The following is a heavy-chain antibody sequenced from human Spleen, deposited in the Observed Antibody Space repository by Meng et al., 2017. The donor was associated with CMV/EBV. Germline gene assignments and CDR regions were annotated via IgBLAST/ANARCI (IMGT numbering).Heavy chain of an antibody. Sequence: GGSLRLSCKGSGYSFTSYWIDWVRQMPGKGLEWMGIIYPGDSDTRYSPSFQGQVTISADKSISTAYLQWSSLKASDTAIYYCASAGVGDIYGMDVWGQGTTVTVSS. J-gene: IGHJ6*02. CDR1: GYSFTSYW. V-gene: IGHV5-51*01. CDR3: ASAGVGDIYGMDV. D-gene: IGHD1-26*01. CDR2: IYPGDSDT.